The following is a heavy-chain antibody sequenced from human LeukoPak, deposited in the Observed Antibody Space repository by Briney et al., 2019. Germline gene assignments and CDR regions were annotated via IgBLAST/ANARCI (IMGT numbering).Heavy chain of an antibody. D-gene: IGHD3-3*01. V-gene: IGHV3-30*02. CDR3: ARGGFTIFGVVTRPFDY. CDR2: IRFDATNK. CDR1: GFIFSGSS. J-gene: IGHJ4*02. Sequence: GGSLRLSCAASGFIFSGSSMHWVRQAPGKGLEWVCFIRFDATNKYYADSVKGRFTISRDNSKNTLYLQMNSLRAEDTAVYYCARGGFTIFGVVTRPFDYWGQGTLVTVSS.